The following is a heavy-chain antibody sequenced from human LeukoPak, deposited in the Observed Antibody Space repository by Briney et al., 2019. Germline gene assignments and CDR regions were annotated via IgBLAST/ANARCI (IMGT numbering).Heavy chain of an antibody. CDR2: IYSGGST. V-gene: IGHV3-66*01. Sequence: GGSLRLSCAASGFTVSSNYMSWVRQAPGKGLEWVSVIYSGGSTYYADSVKGRFTISRDNSKNTLYLQMNSLRAEDTAVYYCARDSPPSSGWLDYWGQGTLVTVSS. CDR3: ARDSPPSSGWLDY. CDR1: GFTVSSNY. J-gene: IGHJ4*02. D-gene: IGHD6-19*01.